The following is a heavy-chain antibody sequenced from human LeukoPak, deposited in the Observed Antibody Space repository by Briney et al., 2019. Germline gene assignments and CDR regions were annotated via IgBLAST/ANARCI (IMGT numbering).Heavy chain of an antibody. J-gene: IGHJ4*02. Sequence: SETLSLTCTVSGGSISSSSYYWGWIRQPPGKGLEWIGSIYYSGSTYYNPSLKSRVTISVDTSKNQFSLKLRSVTAADTAVYYCARQVRDSSPGLYFDYWGQGTLVTVSS. CDR3: ARQVRDSSPGLYFDY. CDR1: GGSISSSSYY. D-gene: IGHD3-22*01. CDR2: IYYSGST. V-gene: IGHV4-39*01.